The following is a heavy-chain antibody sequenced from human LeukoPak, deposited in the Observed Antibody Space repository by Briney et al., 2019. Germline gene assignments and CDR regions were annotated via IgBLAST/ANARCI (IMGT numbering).Heavy chain of an antibody. CDR1: GGSISSNSYY. V-gene: IGHV4-39*07. J-gene: IGHJ4*02. CDR3: ARDSLAAAGPFGY. D-gene: IGHD6-13*01. Sequence: SETLSLTCAVSGGSISSNSYYWGWIRQPPGKGLKWIGSIYYSGSTYYNPSLKSRVTISVDTSKNQFSLKMSSVTAADTAVYYCARDSLAAAGPFGYWGQGTLVTVSS. CDR2: IYYSGST.